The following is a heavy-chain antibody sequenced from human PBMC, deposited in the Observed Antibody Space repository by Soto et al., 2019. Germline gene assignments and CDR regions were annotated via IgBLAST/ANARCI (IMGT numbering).Heavy chain of an antibody. Sequence: QVQLVQSGAEVKKPGSSVKVSCKASGGTFSTYAISWVRQAPGQGLEWMGKIIPILDITNYAQKFQGRVTITADKSTSTAYMELNSLRSEETAVDYCAVRYCSGNTCCETTTFDYWGHGNLVTVAS. CDR1: GGTFSTYA. CDR3: AVRYCSGNTCCETTTFDY. CDR2: IIPILDIT. J-gene: IGHJ4*01. D-gene: IGHD2-15*01. V-gene: IGHV1-69*02.